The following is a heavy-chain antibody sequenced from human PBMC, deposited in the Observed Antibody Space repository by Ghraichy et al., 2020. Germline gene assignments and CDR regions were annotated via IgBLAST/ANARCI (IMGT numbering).Heavy chain of an antibody. CDR1: GFTFSSYG. CDR3: AKDLTSDY. Sequence: GSLRLSCAASGFTFSSYGMHWVRQAPGKGLEWVAVISYDGSNKYYADSVKGRFTISRDNSKNTLYLQMNSLRAEDTAVYYCAKDLTSDYWGQGTLVTVSS. D-gene: IGHD4/OR15-4a*01. CDR2: ISYDGSNK. V-gene: IGHV3-30*18. J-gene: IGHJ4*02.